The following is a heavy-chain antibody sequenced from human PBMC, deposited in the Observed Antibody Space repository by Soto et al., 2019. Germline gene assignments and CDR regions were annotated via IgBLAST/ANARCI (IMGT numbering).Heavy chain of an antibody. D-gene: IGHD2-2*01. CDR3: AKGLSTVYFDY. J-gene: IGHJ4*02. V-gene: IGHV3-30*18. Sequence: PGGSLRLSCAASGFTFSSYAMHWVRQAPGKGLEWVAVISYDGNNKYYLDSVKGRFTISRDNSRNTVHLQMNSLTPEDSAVYYCAKGLSTVYFDYWGKGTLVTVSS. CDR2: ISYDGNNK. CDR1: GFTFSSYA.